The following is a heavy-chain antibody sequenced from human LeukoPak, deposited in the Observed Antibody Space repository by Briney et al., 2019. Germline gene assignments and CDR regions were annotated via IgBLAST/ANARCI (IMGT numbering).Heavy chain of an antibody. Sequence: SETLSLTFTVSGGSLNSPRYYWGWIRQPPGKGLEWIGSIYYSGDTHYNPSLRSRVTISVDTSKNQFSLRMHSMTAADTSFYYCATGSMTTRYYYYFHMDVWGPGTTVTVSS. V-gene: IGHV4-39*01. CDR2: IYYSGDT. J-gene: IGHJ6*03. CDR1: GGSLNSPRYY. CDR3: ATGSMTTRYYYYFHMDV. D-gene: IGHD4-11*01.